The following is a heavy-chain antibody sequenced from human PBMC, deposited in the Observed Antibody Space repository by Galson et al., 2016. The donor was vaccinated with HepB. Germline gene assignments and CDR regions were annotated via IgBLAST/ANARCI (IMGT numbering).Heavy chain of an antibody. CDR3: ARRYCSITSCRDYYYYYGMDV. CDR1: GFTFSSYG. V-gene: IGHV3-30*03. Sequence: SLRLSCAASGFTFSSYGMHWVRQAPGKGLEWVAVISYDGSNKYYADSVKGRFTISRDNSKNTLYLQMNSLRAEDTAVYYCARRYCSITSCRDYYYYYGMDVWGQGTTVTVSS. CDR2: ISYDGSNK. D-gene: IGHD2-2*01. J-gene: IGHJ6*02.